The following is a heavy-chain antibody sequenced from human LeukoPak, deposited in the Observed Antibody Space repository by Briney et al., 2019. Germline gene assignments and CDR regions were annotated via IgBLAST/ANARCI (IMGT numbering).Heavy chain of an antibody. CDR2: ISGSGGST. CDR3: AKFSYFDWLSQPDY. J-gene: IGHJ4*02. Sequence: GGSLRLSCAASGFTFSSYAMSWVRQAPGKGLEWVSAISGSGGSTYYADSVKGRFTISRDSSKNTLYLQMNSLRAEDTAVYYCAKFSYFDWLSQPDYWGQGTLVTVSS. D-gene: IGHD3-9*01. CDR1: GFTFSSYA. V-gene: IGHV3-23*01.